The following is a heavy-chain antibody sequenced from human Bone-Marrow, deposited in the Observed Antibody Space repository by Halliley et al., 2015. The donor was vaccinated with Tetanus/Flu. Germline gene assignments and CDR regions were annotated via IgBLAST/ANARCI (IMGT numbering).Heavy chain of an antibody. J-gene: IGHJ6*02. Sequence: SLRLSCAASGFTFNTYAMNWVRQAPGKGLECVSVISGSGDTAHYADSVKGRFTISRDNSGNTLFLQMNSLRAEATGVCYCARAGGLKGVALLPSRRRDLHAGMDVWGQGTTVPVSS. D-gene: IGHD3-3*01. V-gene: IGHV3-23*01. CDR2: ISGSGDTA. CDR1: GFTFNTYA. CDR3: ARAGGLKGVALLPSRRRDLHAGMDV.